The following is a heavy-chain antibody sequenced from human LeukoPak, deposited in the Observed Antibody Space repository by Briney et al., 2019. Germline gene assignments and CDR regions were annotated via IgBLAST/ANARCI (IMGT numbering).Heavy chain of an antibody. V-gene: IGHV3-30-3*01. CDR1: GFTFSSYA. J-gene: IGHJ4*02. D-gene: IGHD5-12*01. CDR2: ISYDRSNK. Sequence: GGSLRLSCAASGFTFSSYAMHWVRQAPGKGLEWVAVISYDRSNKYYADSVKGRFTISRDNSKNTLYLQMNSLRAEDTAVYYCARDRRYSGYDEGYFDYWGQGTLVTVSS. CDR3: ARDRRYSGYDEGYFDY.